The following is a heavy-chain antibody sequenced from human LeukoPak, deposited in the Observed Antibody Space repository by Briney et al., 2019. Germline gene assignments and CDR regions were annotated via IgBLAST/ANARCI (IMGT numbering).Heavy chain of an antibody. V-gene: IGHV3-66*04. CDR2: IYSGGVT. Sequence: SGGSLRLSCVASGLTVSSNYTTWVRQAPGKGLERVSVIYSGGVTYYADSVKGRFTISRDNSKNTVYLQVNSLRAEDTAVYYCARHLRTYGAFDIWGQGTMVTVSS. CDR3: ARHLRTYGAFDI. J-gene: IGHJ3*02. D-gene: IGHD3-10*01. CDR1: GLTVSSNY.